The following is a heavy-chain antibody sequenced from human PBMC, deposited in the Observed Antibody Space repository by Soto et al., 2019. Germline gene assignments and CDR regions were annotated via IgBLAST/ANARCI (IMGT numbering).Heavy chain of an antibody. D-gene: IGHD6-13*01. CDR3: ANDRAAGTIGDAFDI. Sequence: VGSLRLSCAASGFTFSSYAMSWVRQAPGKGLEWVSAISGSGGSTYYADSVKGRFTISRDNSKNTLYLQMNSLRAEDTAVYYCANDRAAGTIGDAFDIWGQGTMVTVSS. J-gene: IGHJ3*02. V-gene: IGHV3-23*01. CDR2: ISGSGGST. CDR1: GFTFSSYA.